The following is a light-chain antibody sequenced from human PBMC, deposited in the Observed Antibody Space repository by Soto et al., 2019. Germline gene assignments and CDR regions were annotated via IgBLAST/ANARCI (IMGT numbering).Light chain of an antibody. CDR1: QNTRSY. J-gene: IGKJ1*01. CDR3: LLSFSIWP. Sequence: DIQMTQSRSSLSSSIGDRVTITCRASQNTRSYLYWYQQKPGKAPKLLIHAASSLQCGVPSRFSRIGAATDFTIPFSCLQPEDVAAYCCLLSFSIWPFGQGTKVEMK. V-gene: IGKV1-39*01. CDR2: AAS.